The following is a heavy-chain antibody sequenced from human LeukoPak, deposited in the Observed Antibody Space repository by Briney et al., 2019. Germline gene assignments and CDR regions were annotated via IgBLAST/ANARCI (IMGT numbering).Heavy chain of an antibody. V-gene: IGHV3-30*02. CDR1: GFTFSSYG. CDR3: AKDRSIGTYYTLDH. CDR2: IRYDGSNK. D-gene: IGHD1-26*01. J-gene: IGHJ4*02. Sequence: GGSLRLSCAASGFTFSSYGMHWVRQAPGKGLEWVAFIRYDGSNKYYADSVKGRFTVSRDNSKNTLYLQMSRLTAADTAVYNCAKDRSIGTYYTLDHWGQGTLVTVSS.